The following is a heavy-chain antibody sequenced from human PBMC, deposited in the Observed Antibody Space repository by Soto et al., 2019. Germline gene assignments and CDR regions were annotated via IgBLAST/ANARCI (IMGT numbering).Heavy chain of an antibody. Sequence: EVQLVESGGGLVKPGGSLRLSCADSEFTFSRYSMNWVRQAPGKGLEWVSSISSSSSYIYYADSVKGRFTISRDNAKNSLYLQMNSLRAEDTALYYCARGTTGTVRAGFDYWGQGTLVTVSS. D-gene: IGHD1-1*01. CDR1: EFTFSRYS. V-gene: IGHV3-21*01. CDR3: ARGTTGTVRAGFDY. J-gene: IGHJ4*02. CDR2: ISSSSSYI.